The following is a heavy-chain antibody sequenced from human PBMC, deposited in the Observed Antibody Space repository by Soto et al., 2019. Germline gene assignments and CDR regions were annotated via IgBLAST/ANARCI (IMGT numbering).Heavy chain of an antibody. CDR3: AKGVGYGEMANSPGLDY. CDR1: GFTFSSYG. CDR2: ISYDGSNK. D-gene: IGHD1-26*01. V-gene: IGHV3-30*18. J-gene: IGHJ4*02. Sequence: QVQLLESGGGVVQPGRSLRLSCAASGFTFSSYGIHWVRQAPGKGLEWVAVISYDGSNKYYTDSVNARFTISRDNSKNTLYLQINRLIAEDTAVYYCAKGVGYGEMANSPGLDYWVQGTLGTVS.